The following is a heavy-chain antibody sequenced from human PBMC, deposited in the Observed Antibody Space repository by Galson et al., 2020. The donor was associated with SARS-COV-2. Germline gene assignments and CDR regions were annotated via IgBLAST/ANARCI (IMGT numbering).Heavy chain of an antibody. CDR2: VNKNGGST. D-gene: IGHD2-2*01. CDR3: ARGYLAGPFDI. CDR1: WVPYDYYG. V-gene: IGHV3-20*04. Sequence: GGSLRLSCAASWVPYDYYGMSWVRPVPGRGLAWVCGVNKNGGSTNYADSVRGRFTLSRDNAKNSLYLQMNSLRAEDTALYLGARGYLAGPFDIWAQGTMVTVSS. J-gene: IGHJ3*02.